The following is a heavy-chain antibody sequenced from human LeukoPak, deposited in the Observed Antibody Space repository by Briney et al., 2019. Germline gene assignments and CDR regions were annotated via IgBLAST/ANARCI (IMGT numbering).Heavy chain of an antibody. Sequence: SETLSLTCTVSGGSISSGSYYWSWIRQPAGKGLEWIGRINTSGSTSYNPSLKSQVTISVDTSKNQFSLKLSSVTAADTAVYYCARDGSYRWFDPWGQGTLVTVSS. CDR2: INTSGST. J-gene: IGHJ5*02. V-gene: IGHV4-61*02. D-gene: IGHD1-26*01. CDR1: GGSISSGSYY. CDR3: ARDGSYRWFDP.